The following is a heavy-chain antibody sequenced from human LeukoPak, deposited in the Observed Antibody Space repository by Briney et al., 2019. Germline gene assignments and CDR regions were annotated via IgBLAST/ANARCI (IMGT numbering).Heavy chain of an antibody. Sequence: SETLSLTCTVSGGSVSSGSYYWSWIREPPGKGLEWIGYIYYSGSTNYNPSLKSRVTISVDTSKNQFSLKLSSVTAADTAVYYCARDKTNWFDPWGQGTLVTVSS. CDR2: IYYSGST. CDR1: GGSVSSGSYY. CDR3: ARDKTNWFDP. J-gene: IGHJ5*02. V-gene: IGHV4-61*01.